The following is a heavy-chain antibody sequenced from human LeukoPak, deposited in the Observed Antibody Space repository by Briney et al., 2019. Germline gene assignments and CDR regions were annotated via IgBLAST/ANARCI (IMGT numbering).Heavy chain of an antibody. Sequence: GESLKISCAASGFTFSSYAMSWVRQAPGKRLEWVSAISGSGGSTYYADSVKGRFTISRDNSKNTLYLQMNSLRAEDTAVYYCAKEVAGGYYYYYMDVWGKGTTVTVSS. CDR3: AKEVAGGYYYYYMDV. J-gene: IGHJ6*03. CDR2: ISGSGGST. D-gene: IGHD2-15*01. V-gene: IGHV3-23*01. CDR1: GFTFSSYA.